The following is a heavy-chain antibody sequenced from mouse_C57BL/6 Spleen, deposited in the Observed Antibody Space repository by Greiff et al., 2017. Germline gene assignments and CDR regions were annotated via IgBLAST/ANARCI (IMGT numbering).Heavy chain of an antibody. J-gene: IGHJ4*01. CDR3: ARVLRHYYAMDY. CDR1: GFTFSDYG. Sequence: EVKVVESGGGLVKPGGSLKLSCAASGFTFSDYGMHWVRQAPEKGLEWVAYISSGSSTIYYADTVKGRFTISRDNAKNTLLRQMTRLRSEDTAMYYCARVLRHYYAMDYWRQGTSVTVSS. CDR2: ISSGSSTI. V-gene: IGHV5-17*01. D-gene: IGHD1-1*01.